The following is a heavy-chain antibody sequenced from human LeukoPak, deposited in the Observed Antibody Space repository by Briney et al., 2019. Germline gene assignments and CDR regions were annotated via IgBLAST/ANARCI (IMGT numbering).Heavy chain of an antibody. CDR1: GFTFSTYG. V-gene: IGHV3-33*01. J-gene: IGHJ3*01. CDR2: IWPDGSIK. Sequence: GRSLRLSCETSGFTFSTYGMHWVRQFPGKGLDWVAVIWPDGSIKYYADSVKGRFTISRDDSKNTLYLQMNSLRAEDRALYYCARAVGPFDFWGQGTKVIVSS. CDR3: ARAVGPFDF.